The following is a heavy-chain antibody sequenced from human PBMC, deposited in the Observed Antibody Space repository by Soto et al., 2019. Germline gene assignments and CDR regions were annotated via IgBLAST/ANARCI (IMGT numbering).Heavy chain of an antibody. CDR2: ISPGSRYP. J-gene: IGHJ5*02. CDR3: VRGGGGGLFDP. V-gene: IGHV3-11*06. D-gene: IGHD2-15*01. Sequence: PGGSLRLSCAGSGFTFGDSYMSWIRQAPGKGLEWLSYISPGSRYPAYADSVKGRFTISRDNAKRSLYLQMMSLTAEDTAIYYCVRGGGGGLFDPWGQGTLVTVSS. CDR1: GFTFGDSY.